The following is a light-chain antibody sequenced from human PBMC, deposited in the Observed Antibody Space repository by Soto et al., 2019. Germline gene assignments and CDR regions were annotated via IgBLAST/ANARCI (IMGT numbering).Light chain of an antibody. Sequence: QSVLTQPPSVSGAPGQRVTISCTGSSSNIGAGYDVHWYQQLPGTAPKLLIYGNSNRPSGVPDRFSGSKSGTSASLAITGLQDEDEADYYCQSYDSSLSGLFGGGTQLTV. V-gene: IGLV1-40*01. J-gene: IGLJ2*01. CDR1: SSNIGAGYD. CDR2: GNS. CDR3: QSYDSSLSGL.